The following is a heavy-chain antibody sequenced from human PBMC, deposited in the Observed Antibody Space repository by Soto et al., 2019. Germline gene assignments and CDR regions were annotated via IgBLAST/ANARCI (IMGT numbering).Heavy chain of an antibody. D-gene: IGHD2-15*01. Sequence: GASVKVSCKASGYTFTSYGISWVRQAPGQGLERMGWISAYNGNTNYAQKLQGRVTMTTDTSTSTAYMELRSLRSDDTAVYHCARDKGYCSGGSCYYYYYYMDVWGKGTTVTVSS. CDR3: ARDKGYCSGGSCYYYYYYMDV. CDR1: GYTFTSYG. V-gene: IGHV1-18*01. CDR2: ISAYNGNT. J-gene: IGHJ6*03.